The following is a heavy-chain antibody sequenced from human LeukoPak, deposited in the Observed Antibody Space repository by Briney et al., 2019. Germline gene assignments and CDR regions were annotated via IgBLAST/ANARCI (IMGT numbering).Heavy chain of an antibody. D-gene: IGHD3-10*01. Sequence: PSETLSLTCDVSGGSIDSTNWWNWVRQPPGKGLEWIGEIHHDGRINYNPSLKSRVTLSVDKSKNQFSLRLNSVTAADTAMYYCAAQGWEYGSGSYGFDPWGQGTLVTVSS. CDR2: IHHDGRI. V-gene: IGHV4/OR15-8*01. CDR3: AAQGWEYGSGSYGFDP. J-gene: IGHJ5*02. CDR1: GGSIDSTNW.